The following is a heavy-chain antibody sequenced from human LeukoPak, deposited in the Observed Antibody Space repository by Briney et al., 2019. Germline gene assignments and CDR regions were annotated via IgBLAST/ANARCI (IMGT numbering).Heavy chain of an antibody. CDR2: IWYDGSNK. Sequence: GRSLRLSCAASGFTFSSYGMHWVRQAPGKGLEWVAVIWYDGSNKYYADSVKGRFTISRDNSKNTLYLQMNSLRAEDTAVYYCARDASWDSSWYFDYWGQGTLVTVSS. CDR3: ARDASWDSSWYFDY. CDR1: GFTFSSYG. V-gene: IGHV3-33*01. D-gene: IGHD6-13*01. J-gene: IGHJ4*02.